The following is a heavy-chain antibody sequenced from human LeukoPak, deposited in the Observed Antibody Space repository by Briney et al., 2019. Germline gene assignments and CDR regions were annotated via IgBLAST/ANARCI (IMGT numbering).Heavy chain of an antibody. CDR3: ARDLKELGYCSSTSWLSNWFDP. CDR2: IYTSGST. CDR1: GGSISSYY. Sequence: SETLSLTCTVSGGSISSYYWSWIRQPAGKGLEWIGRIYTSGSTNYNPSLKSRVTTSVDTSKNHFSLKLSSVTAGDTEVYYCARDLKELGYCSSTSWLSNWFDPWGQGTLVTVSS. J-gene: IGHJ5*02. V-gene: IGHV4-4*07. D-gene: IGHD2-2*01.